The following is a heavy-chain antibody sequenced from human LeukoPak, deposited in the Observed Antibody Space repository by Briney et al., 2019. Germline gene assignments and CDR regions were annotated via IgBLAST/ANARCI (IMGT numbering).Heavy chain of an antibody. CDR1: GFTFSSYG. CDR3: AKGPQGRPWYFDL. CDR2: ISYDGSNK. Sequence: PGGSLRLSCAASGFTFSSYGMHWVRQAPGKGLEWVAVISYDGSNKYYADSVKGRFTISRDNSKNTLYLQMNSLRAEDTAVYYCAKGPQGRPWYFDLWGRGTLVTVSS. J-gene: IGHJ2*01. V-gene: IGHV3-30*18.